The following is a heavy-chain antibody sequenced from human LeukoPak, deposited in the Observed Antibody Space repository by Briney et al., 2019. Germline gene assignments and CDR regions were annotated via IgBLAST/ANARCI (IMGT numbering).Heavy chain of an antibody. D-gene: IGHD3-22*01. CDR2: IYYSGST. CDR1: GGSISSYY. Sequence: SETLSLTCTVSGGSISSYYWSWIRQPPGKGLEWIGYIYYSGSTNYNPSLKSRVTISVDTSKNQFSLKLSSVTAADTAVYYCARDRSYYDSSGYYADAFDIWAKGQWSPSLQ. J-gene: IGHJ3*02. CDR3: ARDRSYYDSSGYYADAFDI. V-gene: IGHV4-59*01.